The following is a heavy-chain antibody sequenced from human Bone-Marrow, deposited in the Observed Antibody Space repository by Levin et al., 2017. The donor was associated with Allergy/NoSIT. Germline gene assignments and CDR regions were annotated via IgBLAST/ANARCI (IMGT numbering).Heavy chain of an antibody. CDR2: IFPGDSDT. Sequence: GGSLRLSCKGSGYRFRSFWIGWVRQMPGKGLEWMGIIFPGDSDTRYSPSFQGHVSFSADKSIDTAYLQWGRLKASDTAIYYCVGHNSYDDTYHFDNWGQGTLVTVSS. CDR1: GYRFRSFW. V-gene: IGHV5-51*01. D-gene: IGHD3-16*01. CDR3: VGHNSYDDTYHFDN. J-gene: IGHJ4*02.